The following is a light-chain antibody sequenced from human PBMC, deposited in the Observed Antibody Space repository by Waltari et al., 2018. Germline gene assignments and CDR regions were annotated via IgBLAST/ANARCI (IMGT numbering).Light chain of an antibody. CDR1: QSVTSY. CDR2: DAS. J-gene: IGKJ4*01. Sequence: EIVLTQSPATLSLSPGERVTLSCRACQSVTSYLGWYQQKPGQAPRLLIYDASKRATGIPARFSGSGSGTDFTLTISSLEPEDSAVYYCQERYTLAFGGGTKVEIK. CDR3: QERYTLA. V-gene: IGKV3-11*01.